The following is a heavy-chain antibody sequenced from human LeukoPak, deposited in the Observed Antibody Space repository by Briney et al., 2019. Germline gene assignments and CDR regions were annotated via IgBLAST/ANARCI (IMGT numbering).Heavy chain of an antibody. CDR3: ARQLPTAAADTRGYFDY. CDR1: GGSIGNADYY. D-gene: IGHD6-25*01. J-gene: IGHJ4*01. V-gene: IGHV4-39*01. Sequence: SETLSLTCSVSGGSIGNADYYWGWIRPAPGKGLEWIGSIFYGGNNHYNPSLKSRATISVDTSKNQFSLKVTSVTAADAAVYYCARQLPTAAADTRGYFDYWGQGTVVTVSS. CDR2: IFYGGNN.